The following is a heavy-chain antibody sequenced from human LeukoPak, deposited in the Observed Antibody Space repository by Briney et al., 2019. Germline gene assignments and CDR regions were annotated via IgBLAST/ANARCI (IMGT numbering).Heavy chain of an antibody. CDR3: ARGLGGVVVPATSYYMDV. V-gene: IGHV4-4*07. J-gene: IGHJ6*03. CDR1: GGSISSYY. CDR2: IYTSGST. D-gene: IGHD2-2*01. Sequence: SETLSLTCTVSGGSISSYYWSWIRQPAGKGLEWIGRIYTSGSTNYNPSLKSRVTMSVDTSKNQFSLKLSSVTAADTAVYYCARGLGGVVVPATSYYMDVRGKGTTVTVSS.